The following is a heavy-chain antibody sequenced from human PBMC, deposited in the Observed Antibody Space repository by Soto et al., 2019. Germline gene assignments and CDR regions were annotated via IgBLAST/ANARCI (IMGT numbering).Heavy chain of an antibody. CDR2: VSGYNYNT. J-gene: IGHJ5*01. Sequence: QVQLEQSRPEVKKSGASVKVSCKASGYSFRSYGINWVRQAPGQGLEWIGWVSGYNYNTKYAQKLQGRITVTTDTSTNTAYMELRSLMSDDTAVYYCGRSSSMLGAGWSDSWGRGTLVTVSS. CDR3: GRSSSMLGAGWSDS. V-gene: IGHV1-18*01. D-gene: IGHD2-8*01. CDR1: GYSFRSYG.